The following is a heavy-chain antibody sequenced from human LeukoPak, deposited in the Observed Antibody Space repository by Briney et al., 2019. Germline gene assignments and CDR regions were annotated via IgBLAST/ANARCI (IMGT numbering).Heavy chain of an antibody. J-gene: IGHJ4*02. CDR1: GFTFSNFA. CDR3: AKDTPLTTYTSGWSSNSFDY. CDR2: ITGGSGAK. D-gene: IGHD6-19*01. Sequence: GGSLRLSCTASGFTFSNFAMSWVRQAPGKGLEWVSTITGGSGAKYYADSVKGRFTISRDNSKDTLYLQMHSLRAEDTAVCFCAKDTPLTTYTSGWSSNSFDYWGQGTLVAV. V-gene: IGHV3-23*01.